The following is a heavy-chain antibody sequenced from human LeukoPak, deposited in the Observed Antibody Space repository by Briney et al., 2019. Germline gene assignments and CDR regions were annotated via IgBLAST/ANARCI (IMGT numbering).Heavy chain of an antibody. D-gene: IGHD6-19*01. V-gene: IGHV4-31*03. CDR2: IYYSGST. CDR1: GGSISSGGYY. Sequence: PSQTLSLTCTVSGGSISSGGYYWRWIRQHPGKGLEWIGYIYYSGSTYYNPSLKSRVTISVDTSKNPFSLKLSSVTAADTAVYYCARSIAVADFPDYWGQGTLVTVSS. J-gene: IGHJ4*02. CDR3: ARSIAVADFPDY.